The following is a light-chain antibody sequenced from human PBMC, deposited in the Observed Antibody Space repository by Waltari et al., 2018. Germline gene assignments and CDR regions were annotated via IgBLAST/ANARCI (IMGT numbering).Light chain of an antibody. CDR1: QSVSRY. Sequence: DIKMTQSPSSLSASVGDTVTITCRASQSVSRYLNWYQQRPGEDPNLLIYTASNLQGGVPSRFGGSGSGTDFTLTIDSLQPEDFATYYCQQSDGIPFTFGQGTKLEVK. CDR2: TAS. V-gene: IGKV1-39*01. J-gene: IGKJ2*01. CDR3: QQSDGIPFT.